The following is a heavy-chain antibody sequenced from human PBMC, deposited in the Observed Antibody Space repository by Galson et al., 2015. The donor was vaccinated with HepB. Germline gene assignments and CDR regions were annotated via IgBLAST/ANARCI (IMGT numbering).Heavy chain of an antibody. D-gene: IGHD4-17*01. V-gene: IGHV5-51*01. Sequence: QSGAEVKKPGESLKISCKGSGYSITSYWIGWVRQMPGKGLEWMGIIYPGDSDTRYSPSFQGQVTISADKSISTAYLQWSSLKASDTAMYYCARHPPDYGDYGYFDYWGQGTLVTVSS. CDR1: GYSITSYW. J-gene: IGHJ4*02. CDR3: ARHPPDYGDYGYFDY. CDR2: IYPGDSDT.